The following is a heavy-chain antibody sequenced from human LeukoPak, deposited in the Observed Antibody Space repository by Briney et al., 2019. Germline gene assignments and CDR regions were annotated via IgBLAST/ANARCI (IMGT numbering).Heavy chain of an antibody. CDR3: GRLNRDYYDSSGYDAFDI. D-gene: IGHD3-22*01. CDR1: GFTVSSYS. Sequence: GGSLRLSCAASGFTVSSYSMNWVCQAPGQWLGCVSSISRSSSYIYYADSVKGGFTISRDNAKNSLYLQMNSLRAEDTAGYYCGRLNRDYYDSSGYDAFDIWGQRTMVTVCS. CDR2: ISRSSSYI. V-gene: IGHV3-21*01. J-gene: IGHJ3*02.